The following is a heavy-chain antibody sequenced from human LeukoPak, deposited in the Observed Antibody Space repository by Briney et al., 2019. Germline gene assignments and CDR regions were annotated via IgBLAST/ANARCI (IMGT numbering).Heavy chain of an antibody. CDR1: GGSISSGSYY. CDR3: AREGRYFDWSLSQSWFDP. V-gene: IGHV4-61*02. Sequence: PSQTLSLTCTVSGGSISSGSYYWSWIRQPAGKGLEWIGRIYTSGSTNYNPSLKSRVTISVDTSKNQFSLKLSSVAAADTAVYYCAREGRYFDWSLSQSWFDPWGQGTLVTVSS. CDR2: IYTSGST. J-gene: IGHJ5*02. D-gene: IGHD3-9*01.